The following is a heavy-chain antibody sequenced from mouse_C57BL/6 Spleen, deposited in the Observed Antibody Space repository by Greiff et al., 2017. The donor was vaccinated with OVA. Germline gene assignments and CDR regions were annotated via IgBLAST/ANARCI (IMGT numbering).Heavy chain of an antibody. D-gene: IGHD1-1*01. Sequence: QVQLQQSGAELVRPGTSVKVSCKASGYAFTNYLIEWVKQRPGQGLEWIGVINPGSGGTNYNEKFKGKATLTADKSSSTAYMQLSSLTSEDSAVYFCALLLPRCAYWGQGTLVTVSA. CDR3: ALLLPRCAY. CDR2: INPGSGGT. J-gene: IGHJ3*01. V-gene: IGHV1-54*01. CDR1: GYAFTNYL.